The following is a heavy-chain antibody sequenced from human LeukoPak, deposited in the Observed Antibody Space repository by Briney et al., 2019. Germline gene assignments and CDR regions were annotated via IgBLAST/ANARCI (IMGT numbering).Heavy chain of an antibody. V-gene: IGHV3-74*01. CDR2: ISDGGSTT. CDR3: SRSAYYDGSGNYYDY. CDR1: GFTFSSYW. Sequence: GGSLRLSCAASGFTFSSYWMHWVRQALGKGLVWVSRISDGGSTTTYADSVKGRFTISRDNAKNTLYLQMNGLRAEDTAVYYCSRSAYYDGSGNYYDYWGQGTLVTVSP. D-gene: IGHD3-22*01. J-gene: IGHJ4*02.